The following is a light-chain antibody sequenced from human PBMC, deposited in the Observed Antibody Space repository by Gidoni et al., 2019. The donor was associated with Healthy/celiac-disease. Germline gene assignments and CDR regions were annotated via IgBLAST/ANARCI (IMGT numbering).Light chain of an antibody. V-gene: IGKV1-39*01. CDR3: QQSYSTLVT. J-gene: IGKJ2*01. Sequence: DIQMTQSPSSLSASVGDRVTITCRASQSISSYLNWYQQKPGKAPKLLIYAASSLKSGVPSRFSGSGSGTDFTLTISSLQPEDFATYYCQQSYSTLVTFGQGTKLEI. CDR1: QSISSY. CDR2: AAS.